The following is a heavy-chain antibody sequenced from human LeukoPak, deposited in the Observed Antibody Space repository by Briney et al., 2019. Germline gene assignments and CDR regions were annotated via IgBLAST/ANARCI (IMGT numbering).Heavy chain of an antibody. Sequence: KPGGSLRLPCAASGFTFSSYSMNWVRQAPGKGLEWVSSISTSSSYIYYADSVKGRFTISRDNAKNSLYLQMNILRAEDTAVDYCAREVLRYSGYDFDENWFDPWGQGTLVIVSS. V-gene: IGHV3-21*01. CDR2: ISTSSSYI. CDR1: GFTFSSYS. J-gene: IGHJ5*02. CDR3: AREVLRYSGYDFDENWFDP. D-gene: IGHD5-12*01.